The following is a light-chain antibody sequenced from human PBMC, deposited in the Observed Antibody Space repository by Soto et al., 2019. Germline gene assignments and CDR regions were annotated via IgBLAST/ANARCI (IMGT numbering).Light chain of an antibody. Sequence: EIVMTQSPATRSVSPGERASLSCMASQSVSSNLAWYQQKPGQAPRLLIHGASTRVTGIPARFSGSGSGTEFTLTISSLQSEDFAVYYCQQYNNWPPITFGQGTRLEIK. CDR3: QQYNNWPPIT. J-gene: IGKJ5*01. CDR1: QSVSSN. V-gene: IGKV3-15*01. CDR2: GAS.